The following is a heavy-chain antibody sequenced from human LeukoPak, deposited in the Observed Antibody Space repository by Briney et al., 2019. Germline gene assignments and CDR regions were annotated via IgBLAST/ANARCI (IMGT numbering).Heavy chain of an antibody. CDR2: ISSSGSTI. CDR1: GFTFSTYE. CDR3: ARDNYDSSTPYYFDY. D-gene: IGHD3-22*01. Sequence: GGSLRLSCAASGFTFSTYEMNWVRQAPGKGLEWVSNISSSGSTIYYADSVKGRFTISRDSAKNSLYLQMNSLRAEDTAVYYCARDNYDSSTPYYFDYWGQGTLVTVSS. J-gene: IGHJ4*02. V-gene: IGHV3-48*03.